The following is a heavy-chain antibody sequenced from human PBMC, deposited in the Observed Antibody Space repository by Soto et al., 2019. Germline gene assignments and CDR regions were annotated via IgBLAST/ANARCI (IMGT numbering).Heavy chain of an antibody. CDR2: ITGTSAFT. Sequence: GESLRLSCAASGFVFSYFQFNWVRQAPGGGLEWLSSITGTSAFTEYAESIEGRFTISRDNPNKLLFLHMDNLRPEDTAVYYCARDNLAFQGAFDLWGQGTLVTAPQ. CDR3: ARDNLAFQGAFDL. D-gene: IGHD3-16*01. J-gene: IGHJ4*02. V-gene: IGHV3-21*01. CDR1: GFVFSYFQ.